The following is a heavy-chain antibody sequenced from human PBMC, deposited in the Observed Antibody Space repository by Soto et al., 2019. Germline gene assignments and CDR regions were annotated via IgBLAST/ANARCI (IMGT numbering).Heavy chain of an antibody. D-gene: IGHD1-26*01. J-gene: IGHJ5*02. Sequence: QVQLVQSGAEVKKPGASVKVSCKASGYTFTSYGISWVRQAPGQGLEWMGWISAYNGNTNYAQKLQGRVTMTTDTSXXTAYMELRSLRSDDTAVYYCARGPYSGSYYHWFDPWGQGTLVTVSS. CDR3: ARGPYSGSYYHWFDP. V-gene: IGHV1-18*01. CDR1: GYTFTSYG. CDR2: ISAYNGNT.